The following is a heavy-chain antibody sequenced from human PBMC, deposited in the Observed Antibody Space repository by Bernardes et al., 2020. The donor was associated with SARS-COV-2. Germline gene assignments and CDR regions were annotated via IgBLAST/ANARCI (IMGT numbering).Heavy chain of an antibody. CDR1: GGSISSSSYY. V-gene: IGHV4-39*01. D-gene: IGHD3-3*01. Sequence: SDTLSLTCTVSGGSISSSSYYWGWIRQPPGKGLEWIGSIYYSGSTYYNPSLKSRVTISVDTSKNQFSLKLSSVTAADTAVYYCARQHLGGVTIFGVVTTDRYFDYWGRGTLVTVSS. CDR3: ARQHLGGVTIFGVVTTDRYFDY. J-gene: IGHJ4*02. CDR2: IYYSGST.